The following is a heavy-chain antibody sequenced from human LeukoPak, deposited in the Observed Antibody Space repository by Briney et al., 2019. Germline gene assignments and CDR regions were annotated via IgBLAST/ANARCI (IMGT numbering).Heavy chain of an antibody. D-gene: IGHD2-15*01. Sequence: GGSLRLSCAASGFTFSSYAMSWVRQAPGKGLEWVSAISGSGGSTYYADSAKGRFTISRDNSKNTLYLQMNSLRAEDTAVYYCAKPEGEVVTPYDAFDIWGQGTMVTVSS. CDR3: AKPEGEVVTPYDAFDI. CDR2: ISGSGGST. V-gene: IGHV3-23*01. J-gene: IGHJ3*02. CDR1: GFTFSSYA.